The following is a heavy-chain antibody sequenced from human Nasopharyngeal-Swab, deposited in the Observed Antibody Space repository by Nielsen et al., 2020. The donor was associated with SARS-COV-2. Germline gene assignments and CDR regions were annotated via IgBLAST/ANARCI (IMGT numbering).Heavy chain of an antibody. Sequence: WIRQPPGKGLVWVSRINSDGSSTSYADSVKGRFTISRDNAKNTLCPQMNSLRAEDTAVYYCAQWGIAAAGTGFDYWGQGTLVTVSS. V-gene: IGHV3-74*01. CDR2: INSDGSST. D-gene: IGHD6-13*01. CDR3: AQWGIAAAGTGFDY. J-gene: IGHJ4*02.